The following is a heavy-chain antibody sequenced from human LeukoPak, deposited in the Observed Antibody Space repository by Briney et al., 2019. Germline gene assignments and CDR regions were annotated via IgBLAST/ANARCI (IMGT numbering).Heavy chain of an antibody. CDR3: AQSPQPWVEYNLDF. J-gene: IGHJ4*02. V-gene: IGHV3-23*01. D-gene: IGHD1-1*01. CDR1: GLTLRSCA. CDR2: INGIGGST. Sequence: GGSLRHSYGACGLTLRSCAMSWVGQPPGKGLQWVSAINGIGGSTYYPAPVKGRFTISRDNKKNTLHLQMNVPTADATAVYYCAQSPQPWVEYNLDFWGQGTLVTVSS.